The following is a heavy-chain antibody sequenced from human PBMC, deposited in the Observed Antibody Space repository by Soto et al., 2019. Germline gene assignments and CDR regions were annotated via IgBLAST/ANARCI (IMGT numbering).Heavy chain of an antibody. D-gene: IGHD3-10*01. Sequence: SWVRQAPGQGLAWMGRIIPMVGMSNYAQKFQGRVTIIADRSTNTTYMQLSSLRSEDTALYYCATSYGSGSRPFDSWGQGTPVTVSS. CDR3: ATSYGSGSRPFDS. J-gene: IGHJ4*02. CDR2: IIPMVGMS. V-gene: IGHV1-69*02.